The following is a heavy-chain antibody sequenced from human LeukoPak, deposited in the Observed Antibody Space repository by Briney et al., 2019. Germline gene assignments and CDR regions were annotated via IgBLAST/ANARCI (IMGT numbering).Heavy chain of an antibody. V-gene: IGHV1-69*13. CDR2: IIPIFGTA. CDR1: GGTFISYA. CDR3: ARDRPNYYYYGMDV. J-gene: IGHJ6*02. Sequence: ASVKVSCKASGGTFISYAISWVRQAPGQGLEWMGGIIPIFGTANYAQKFQGRVTITADESTSTAYMELSSLRSEDTAVYYCARDRPNYYYYGMDVWGQGTTVTVSS.